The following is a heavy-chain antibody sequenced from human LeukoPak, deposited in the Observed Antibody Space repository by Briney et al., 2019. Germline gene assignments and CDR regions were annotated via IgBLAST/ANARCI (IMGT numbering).Heavy chain of an antibody. J-gene: IGHJ4*02. CDR2: ISNDGSNK. V-gene: IGHV3-30*18. CDR1: GFTFSSYG. D-gene: IGHD4-11*01. Sequence: GGSLRLSCAASGFTFSSYGMHWVRQAPGKGLEWVALISNDGSNKYYAESVKGRFTISRDDSKNTLYLQMNSLRAEDTAVYSCAKDGPPTVTRGSFDYWGQGTLVTVSS. CDR3: AKDGPPTVTRGSFDY.